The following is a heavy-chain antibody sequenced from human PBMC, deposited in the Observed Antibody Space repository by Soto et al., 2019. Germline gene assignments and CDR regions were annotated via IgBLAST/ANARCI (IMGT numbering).Heavy chain of an antibody. J-gene: IGHJ3*02. D-gene: IGHD2-2*01. Sequence: GSLRLSCAASGFTFSSYAMSWVRQAPGKGLEWVSAISGSGGSTYYADSVKGRFTISRDNSKNTLYLQMNSLRAEDTAVYYCAKDYTDCSSTSCYFDAFDIWGQGTMVTVSS. V-gene: IGHV3-23*01. CDR2: ISGSGGST. CDR3: AKDYTDCSSTSCYFDAFDI. CDR1: GFTFSSYA.